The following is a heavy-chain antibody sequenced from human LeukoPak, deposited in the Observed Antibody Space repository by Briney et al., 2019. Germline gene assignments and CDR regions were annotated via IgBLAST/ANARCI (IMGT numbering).Heavy chain of an antibody. V-gene: IGHV4-31*03. D-gene: IGHD4-11*01. J-gene: IGHJ4*02. CDR2: IYYSGST. CDR1: GVSISSGGYY. Sequence: SETLSLTCTVSGVSISSGGYYWSWVRQHPGKGLEWMGYIYYSGSTYYNPSFKSRVTISVDTSKNQFSLKLSSVTAADTAVYYCARYPRHSNFDYWGQGTLVTVSS. CDR3: ARYPRHSNFDY.